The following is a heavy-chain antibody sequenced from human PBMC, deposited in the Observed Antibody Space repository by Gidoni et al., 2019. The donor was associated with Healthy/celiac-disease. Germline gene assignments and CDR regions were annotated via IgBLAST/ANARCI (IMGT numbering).Heavy chain of an antibody. J-gene: IGHJ4*02. CDR3: AKHYDILTGYPPFDY. Sequence: EVQLLASGGGLVQPGGSLRLSGAASGFTFSSYAMSWVRQAPGRGLGWVSAISGSGGSTYYADSVKSRFTISRNNSKNTLYLQMNSLRAEDTAVYYCAKHYDILTGYPPFDYWGQGTLVTVSS. V-gene: IGHV3-23*01. D-gene: IGHD3-9*01. CDR1: GFTFSSYA. CDR2: ISGSGGST.